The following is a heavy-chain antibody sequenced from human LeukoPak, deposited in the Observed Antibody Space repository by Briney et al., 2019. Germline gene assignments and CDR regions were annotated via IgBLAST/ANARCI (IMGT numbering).Heavy chain of an antibody. J-gene: IGHJ4*02. D-gene: IGHD3-22*01. Sequence: SETLSLTCTVSGGSISSYYWSWIRQPPGKGLEWIGYIYYSGSTNYNPSLKSRVTISVDTSKNQFSLKLSSVTAADTAVYYCAITYHDSSGYYPYYFDYWGQGTLVTVSS. V-gene: IGHV4-59*08. CDR3: AITYHDSSGYYPYYFDY. CDR2: IYYSGST. CDR1: GGSISSYY.